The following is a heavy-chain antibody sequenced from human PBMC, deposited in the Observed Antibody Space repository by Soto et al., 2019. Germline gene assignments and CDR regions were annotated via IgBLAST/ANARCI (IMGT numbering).Heavy chain of an antibody. Sequence: QAQLVQSGAEVKKPGSSVKVSCKASGGTFSTYIISWVRQAPGQGLEWMGRIIPILGIANYAQNFQGRVTITADKSTGTVYMELSSLRSEDTAVYYCAREDYYGSGSYYNNDAFAIWGQGTMVTVSS. CDR3: AREDYYGSGSYYNNDAFAI. V-gene: IGHV1-69*08. D-gene: IGHD3-10*01. CDR2: IIPILGIA. CDR1: GGTFSTYI. J-gene: IGHJ3*02.